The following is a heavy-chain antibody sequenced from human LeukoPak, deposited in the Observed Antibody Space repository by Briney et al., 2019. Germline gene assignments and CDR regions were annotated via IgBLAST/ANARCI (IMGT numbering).Heavy chain of an antibody. CDR1: GFTFSRFA. Sequence: GGSLRLSCAASGFTFSRFAMSWVRQAPGKGREWVSAISGSGGRTYYADSVRGRFTISRDNSKNTLHLQMNNLRAEDTAIYYCAKELESTGFFDYWGQGALVTVSS. V-gene: IGHV3-23*01. D-gene: IGHD1-1*01. J-gene: IGHJ4*02. CDR3: AKELESTGFFDY. CDR2: ISGSGGRT.